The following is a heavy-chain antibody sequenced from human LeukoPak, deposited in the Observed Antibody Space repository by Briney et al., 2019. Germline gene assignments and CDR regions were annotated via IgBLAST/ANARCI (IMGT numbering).Heavy chain of an antibody. CDR2: IYHSGST. J-gene: IGHJ6*03. CDR3: ARVPSAYYYYVDV. Sequence: SETLSLTCAVSGGSISSSNWWSWVRQPPGKGLEWIGEIYHSGSTNYNPSLKSRVTMSLDSSKSQFSLRLTSVTAADTAVYFCARVPSAYYYYVDVWGPGTTVTVSS. V-gene: IGHV4-4*02. CDR1: GGSISSSNW.